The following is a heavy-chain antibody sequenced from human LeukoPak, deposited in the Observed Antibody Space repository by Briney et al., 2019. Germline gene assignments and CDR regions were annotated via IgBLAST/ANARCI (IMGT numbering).Heavy chain of an antibody. D-gene: IGHD6-19*01. Sequence: GSLRLSCAASGFIVSSVYMSWVRQPPGKGLEWIGEIDHSESANHSPSLKSRLTMSVDTSKSQFSLRLNSVTAADTATYYCARRYSSGFYYFDYWGQGALVTVSS. J-gene: IGHJ4*02. CDR3: ARRYSSGFYYFDY. CDR1: GFIVSSVY. V-gene: IGHV4-34*01. CDR2: IDHSESA.